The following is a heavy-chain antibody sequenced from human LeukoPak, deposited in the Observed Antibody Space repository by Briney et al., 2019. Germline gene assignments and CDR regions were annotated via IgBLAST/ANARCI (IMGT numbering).Heavy chain of an antibody. CDR1: GVSISSNY. CDR2: IYYSGSS. V-gene: IGHV4-59*01. D-gene: IGHD1-26*01. Sequence: TPSETLSLTCTASGVSISSNYWSWVRQPPGKGLEWVGYIYYSGSSNYNPSLKRRITISLDTSKNQFSLKLSSVTTADTAVYYCARGGYYLDPWGQGPLVTVSS. J-gene: IGHJ5*02. CDR3: ARGGYYLDP.